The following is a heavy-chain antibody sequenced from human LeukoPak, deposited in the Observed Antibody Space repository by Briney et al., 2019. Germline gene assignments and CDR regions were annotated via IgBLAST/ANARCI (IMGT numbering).Heavy chain of an antibody. CDR3: AREVRGKIAAAAPFDY. CDR1: GGSISNYY. J-gene: IGHJ4*02. D-gene: IGHD6-13*01. Sequence: SETLSLTCTVSGGSISNYYWSWIRQPPGKGLEWIGEINHSGSTNYNPSLKSRVTISVDTSKNQFSLKLSSVTAADTAVYYCAREVRGKIAAAAPFDYWGQGTLVTVSS. V-gene: IGHV4-34*01. CDR2: INHSGST.